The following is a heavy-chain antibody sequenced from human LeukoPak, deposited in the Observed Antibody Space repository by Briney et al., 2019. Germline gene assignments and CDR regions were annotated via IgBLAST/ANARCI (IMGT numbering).Heavy chain of an antibody. CDR2: IYTSGST. CDR3: ARHFGDCTNGVCYTEGFDC. D-gene: IGHD2-8*01. Sequence: SETLSLTCTVSGGSISSYYWSWIRQPAGKGLEWIGRIYTSGSTNYNPSLKSRVTMSADTSKNQFSLKLSSVTAADTAVYYCARHFGDCTNGVCYTEGFDCWGQGTLVTVSS. J-gene: IGHJ4*02. V-gene: IGHV4-4*07. CDR1: GGSISSYY.